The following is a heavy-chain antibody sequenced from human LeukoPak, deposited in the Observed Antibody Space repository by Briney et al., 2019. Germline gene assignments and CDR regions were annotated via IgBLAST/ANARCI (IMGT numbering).Heavy chain of an antibody. CDR3: ASSYYYGSGSKFDY. CDR2: IYHSGCT. V-gene: IGHV4-30-2*01. D-gene: IGHD3-10*01. Sequence: SETLSLTCAVSGGSISSGGYSWRWIRQPPGKGLEWIGYIYHSGCTYYNPSLKSRVAISVDRSKNQFSLKLSSVTAADTAVYYCASSYYYGSGSKFDYWGQGTLVTVSS. CDR1: GGSISSGGYS. J-gene: IGHJ4*02.